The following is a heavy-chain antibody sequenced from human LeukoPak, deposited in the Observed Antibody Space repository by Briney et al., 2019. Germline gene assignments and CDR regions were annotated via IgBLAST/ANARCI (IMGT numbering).Heavy chain of an antibody. J-gene: IGHJ5*02. V-gene: IGHV4-39*07. D-gene: IGHD3-22*01. CDR3: ARDYESSNWFDP. Sequence: SETLSLTCTVYGGSFSSYYWGWIRQPPGKGLEWIGSIYYSGSTYYNPSLKSRVTISVDTSKNQFSLKLSSVTAADTAVYYCARDYESSNWFDPWGQGTLVTVSS. CDR2: IYYSGST. CDR1: GGSFSSYY.